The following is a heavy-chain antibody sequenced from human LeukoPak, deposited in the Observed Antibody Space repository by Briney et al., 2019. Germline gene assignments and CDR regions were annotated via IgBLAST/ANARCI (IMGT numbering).Heavy chain of an antibody. J-gene: IGHJ4*02. V-gene: IGHV4-4*07. CDR1: GGFISSYY. Sequence: SETLSLTCTVSGGFISSYYWSWIRQPAGKGLEWIGRIYSSGSTNYNLSLKSRVTMSVDTSKSQFSLKLSSVAAADTAVYYCARMIAPQAFDYWGQGTLVTVSS. CDR3: ARMIAPQAFDY. CDR2: IYSSGST. D-gene: IGHD3-22*01.